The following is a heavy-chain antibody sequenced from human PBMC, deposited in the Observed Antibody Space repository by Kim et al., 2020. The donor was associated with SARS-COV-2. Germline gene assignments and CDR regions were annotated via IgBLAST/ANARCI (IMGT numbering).Heavy chain of an antibody. J-gene: IGHJ3*02. Sequence: ASVKVSCKVSGYTLTELSMHWVRQAPGKGLEWMGGFDPEDGETIYAQKFQGRVTMTEDTSTDTAYMELSSLGSEDTAVYYCATVASYDVWSGYRILDAFDIWGQGTMVTVSS. CDR3: ATVASYDVWSGYRILDAFDI. V-gene: IGHV1-24*01. CDR2: FDPEDGET. CDR1: GYTLTELS. D-gene: IGHD3-3*01.